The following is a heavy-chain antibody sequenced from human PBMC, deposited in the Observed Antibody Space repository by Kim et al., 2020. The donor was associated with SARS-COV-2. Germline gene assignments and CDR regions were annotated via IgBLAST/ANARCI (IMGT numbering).Heavy chain of an antibody. D-gene: IGHD6-19*01. CDR3: ARDRGPVAGRYYYYGMDV. V-gene: IGHV4-59*13. CDR1: GGSISSYY. Sequence: SETLSLTCTVSGGSISSYYWSWIRQPPGKGLEWIGYIYYSGSTNYNPSLKSRVTISVDTSKNQFSLKLSSVTAADTAVYYCARDRGPVAGRYYYYGMDVWGQGTTVTVSS. CDR2: IYYSGST. J-gene: IGHJ6*02.